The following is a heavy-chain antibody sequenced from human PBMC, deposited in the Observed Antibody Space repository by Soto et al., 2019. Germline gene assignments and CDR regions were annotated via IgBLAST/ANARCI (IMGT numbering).Heavy chain of an antibody. D-gene: IGHD6-19*01. V-gene: IGHV1-8*01. CDR1: GYTFTSYD. Sequence: ASVKVSCKASGYTFTSYDINWVRQATGQGLEWMGWMNPNSGNTGYAQKFQGRVTMTRNTSISTAYMELSSLRSEDTAVYYCARVDIAVADEDAFDIRGQGTTVSVSS. J-gene: IGHJ3*02. CDR2: MNPNSGNT. CDR3: ARVDIAVADEDAFDI.